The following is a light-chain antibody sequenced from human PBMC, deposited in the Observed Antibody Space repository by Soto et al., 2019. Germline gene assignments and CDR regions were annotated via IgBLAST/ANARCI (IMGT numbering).Light chain of an antibody. CDR3: QQYHNWPPQYT. J-gene: IGKJ2*01. V-gene: IGKV3-15*01. Sequence: EIVMTQSPASLSVSPGDGATLSCRASQTIASNLAWYQQKPGQGPRLLIHGASTRAAGVPARFSGSGSGTDFTHTISSRQSEDFAVYYCQQYHNWPPQYTFGQGTKLQIK. CDR1: QTIASN. CDR2: GAS.